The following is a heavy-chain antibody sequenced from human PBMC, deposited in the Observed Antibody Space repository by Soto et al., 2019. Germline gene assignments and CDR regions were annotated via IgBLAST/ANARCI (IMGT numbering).Heavy chain of an antibody. Sequence: GGSLRLSCAASGFTFSSYAMSWVRQAPGKGLEWVSYISSSSSTIYYADSVKGRFTISRDNAKNSLYLQMNSLSDEDTAVYYCARESRFLEWLSLNWFDPWGQGTLVTVSS. CDR2: ISSSSSTI. D-gene: IGHD3-3*01. CDR1: GFTFSSYA. CDR3: ARESRFLEWLSLNWFDP. V-gene: IGHV3-48*02. J-gene: IGHJ5*02.